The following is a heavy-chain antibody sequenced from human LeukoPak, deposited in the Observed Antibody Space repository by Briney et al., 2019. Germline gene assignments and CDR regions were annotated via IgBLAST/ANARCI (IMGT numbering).Heavy chain of an antibody. CDR1: GYTFTTYY. J-gene: IGHJ6*03. V-gene: IGHV1-46*01. Sequence: ASVKVSCKASGYTFTTYYVHWVRQAPGQGLEWMGIINPSGGSTTYAQKFRGRLTMTRDMSTSTAYMELRSLRSDDTAVYYCARGSGSPYYYYYMDVWGKGTTVTISS. CDR2: INPSGGST. CDR3: ARGSGSPYYYYYMDV. D-gene: IGHD3-10*01.